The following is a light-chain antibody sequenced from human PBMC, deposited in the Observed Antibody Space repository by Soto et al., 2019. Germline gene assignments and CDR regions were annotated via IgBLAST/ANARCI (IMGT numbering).Light chain of an antibody. CDR2: GAS. CDR3: QQYSSSPPEFT. V-gene: IGKV3-20*01. J-gene: IGKJ3*01. CDR1: QSVNSNY. Sequence: EIVLTQSPGTLSVSPRERVTLSCRVSQSVNSNYLAWYQQRPGQAPRLLIFGASYRATGIPDRFSGSGSGTDFTLTISRLEPEDFAVYYCQQYSSSPPEFTFGPGTKVDSK.